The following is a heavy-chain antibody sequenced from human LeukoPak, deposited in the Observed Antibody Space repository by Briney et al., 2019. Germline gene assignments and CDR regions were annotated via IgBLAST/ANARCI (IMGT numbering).Heavy chain of an antibody. J-gene: IGHJ3*02. D-gene: IGHD3-10*01. CDR3: ARDRGGSAFDI. CDR1: GFTFRSYW. Sequence: GGSLRLSCAPSGFTFRSYWMHWVRQAPGKGLVWVSRINSDGSSTSYADSVKGRFTISRDNAKNTLYLQMSSLRAEDTAVYHCARDRGGSAFDIWGQGTMVTVSS. CDR2: INSDGSST. V-gene: IGHV3-74*01.